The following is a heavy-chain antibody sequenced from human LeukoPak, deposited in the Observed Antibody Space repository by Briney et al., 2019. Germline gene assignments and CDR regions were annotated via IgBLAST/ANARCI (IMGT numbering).Heavy chain of an antibody. V-gene: IGHV4-59*08. Sequence: PSETLSLTCTVSGGSISSYYWSWIRQPPGKGLEWIGNIYYSGSTNYNPSLQSRVTISVDTSKNQFSLKLSSVTAADTAVYYCARQLSYGMDVWGQGTTVTISS. CDR3: ARQLSYGMDV. J-gene: IGHJ6*02. CDR1: GGSISSYY. CDR2: IYYSGST.